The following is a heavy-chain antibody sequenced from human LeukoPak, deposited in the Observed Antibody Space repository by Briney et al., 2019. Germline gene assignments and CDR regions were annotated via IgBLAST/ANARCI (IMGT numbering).Heavy chain of an antibody. CDR3: ARDNEWFGIDY. V-gene: IGHV4-31*03. Sequence: PSETLSLTCTVSGGSISGGGYYWSWLRQHPGKGLEWIGFIYYSGKSYYKPSLKSRVTISVDTSKNQFSLRLNSVTAADTAVYYCARDNEWFGIDYWGQGTLVTVSS. CDR1: GGSISGGGYY. J-gene: IGHJ4*02. CDR2: IYYSGKS. D-gene: IGHD3-10*01.